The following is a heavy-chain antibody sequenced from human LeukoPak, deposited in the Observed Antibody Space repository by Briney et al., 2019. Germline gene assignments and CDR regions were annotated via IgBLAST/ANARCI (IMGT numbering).Heavy chain of an antibody. CDR3: ARDSDWVFDL. CDR1: GYTFTRWN. CDR2: ISTYNGDT. Sequence: ASVKVSCKASGYTFTRWNFSWVRQAPGQGLEWMGWISTYNGDTKYAQKFQGRVTMTTDTSTSTTYMELRSLTSDDTAVYYCARDSDWVFDLWGRGTLVTASS. V-gene: IGHV1-18*01. J-gene: IGHJ2*01. D-gene: IGHD3-9*01.